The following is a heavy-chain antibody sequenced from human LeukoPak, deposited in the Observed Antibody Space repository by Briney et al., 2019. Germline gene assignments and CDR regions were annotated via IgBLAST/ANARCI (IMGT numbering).Heavy chain of an antibody. D-gene: IGHD3-10*01. CDR3: ARDGYYGSGSWFDY. CDR1: GGSIRSYY. Sequence: SETLSLTCTVSGGSIRSYYWSWIRQPPGKGLEWIGYVCYSGITNYNPSLKSRVTISVDTSKNQFSLKLSSVTAADTAVYYCARDGYYGSGSWFDYWGQGTLVTVSS. J-gene: IGHJ4*02. CDR2: VCYSGIT. V-gene: IGHV4-59*01.